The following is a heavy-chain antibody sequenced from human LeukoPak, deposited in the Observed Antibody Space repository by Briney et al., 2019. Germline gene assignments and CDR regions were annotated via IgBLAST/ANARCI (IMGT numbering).Heavy chain of an antibody. Sequence: ASVKVSCKASGYTFTSYGISWVRQAPGQGLEWMGWINAGSGNTKYSQEFQGRVTITRDTSASTAHMELSSLRSEDMAVYYCARDTGPYSGGWYDYWGQGTLVTVSS. CDR1: GYTFTSYG. V-gene: IGHV1-3*03. CDR3: ARDTGPYSGGWYDY. J-gene: IGHJ4*02. D-gene: IGHD6-19*01. CDR2: INAGSGNT.